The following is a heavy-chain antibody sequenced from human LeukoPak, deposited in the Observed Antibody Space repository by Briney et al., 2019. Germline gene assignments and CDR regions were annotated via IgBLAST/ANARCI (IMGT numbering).Heavy chain of an antibody. CDR3: AKAPVTTCSGAYCYPFDY. D-gene: IGHD2-15*01. CDR1: GLTLSIYA. V-gene: IGHV3-23*01. J-gene: IGHJ4*02. Sequence: GGSLRLSCAASGLTLSIYAMSWVPQGPGKGVEWVSAISVSGNTYHADSVKGRFTISRDSSKNTLYLQMNRLKAGDAAVYYCAKAPVTTCSGAYCYPFDYWSQGTLVTVSS. CDR2: ISVSGNT.